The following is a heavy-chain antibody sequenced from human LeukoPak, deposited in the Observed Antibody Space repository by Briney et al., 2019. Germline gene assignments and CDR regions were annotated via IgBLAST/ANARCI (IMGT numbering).Heavy chain of an antibody. CDR1: GCTFSSHG. CDR3: ARDYSYGSLDY. CDR2: IWQEGTKE. Sequence: PGGSLRLSCASSGCTFSSHGMHWVRQAPGKGVEWVTLIWQEGTKETYSDTVRGRFTISKANSRGTLYLQMCSLRVEDTAVYYCARDYSYGSLDYRGQGTLVTVSS. J-gene: IGHJ4*02. D-gene: IGHD5-18*01. V-gene: IGHV3-33*08.